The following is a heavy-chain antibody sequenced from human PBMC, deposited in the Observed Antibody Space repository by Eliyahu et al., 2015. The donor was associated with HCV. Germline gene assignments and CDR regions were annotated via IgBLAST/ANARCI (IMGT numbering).Heavy chain of an antibody. CDR1: GFTFNEYA. Sequence: EVQLVESGGGLVQPGRSLRLSCAASGFTFNEYAMHWVRQPPGKGLEWGSGISWNSGSIGYADSVRGRFTVSRDNAKNSLYLQMNSLRLEDTALYYCAKAGAEGTTWYYYGMDVWGQGTTVTVSS. D-gene: IGHD1-1*01. J-gene: IGHJ6*02. CDR3: AKAGAEGTTWYYYGMDV. CDR2: ISWNSGSI. V-gene: IGHV3-9*01.